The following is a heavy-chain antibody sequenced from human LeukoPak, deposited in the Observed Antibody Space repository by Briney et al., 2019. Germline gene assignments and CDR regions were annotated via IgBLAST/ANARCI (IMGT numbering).Heavy chain of an antibody. CDR1: GGSISNYY. CDR2: FYTGGRT. V-gene: IGHV4-4*07. Sequence: PSETLSLTCTVSGGSISNYYWSWIRQPPGKGLEWIGRFYTGGRTEYNPSLKSRVTLSVDTSKNQFSLQLKSVTAADTAVYYCARGAVDTAMIDYCGQGTLVTVSS. CDR3: ARGAVDTAMIDY. J-gene: IGHJ4*02. D-gene: IGHD5-18*01.